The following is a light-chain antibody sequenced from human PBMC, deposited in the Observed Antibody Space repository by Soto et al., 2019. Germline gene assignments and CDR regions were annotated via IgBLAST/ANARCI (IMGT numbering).Light chain of an antibody. CDR1: SSNIGSNY. Sequence: QSVLTQPPSASQTPGQRVTISCSGTSSNIGSNYVSWYLQLPGTAPKLLIYRDNQRPSGVPDRFSGSKSGTSASLAISGLRSVDEADYYCATRDDNLSGHWMFGGGTKLNVL. CDR2: RDN. J-gene: IGLJ3*02. CDR3: ATRDDNLSGHWM. V-gene: IGLV1-47*01.